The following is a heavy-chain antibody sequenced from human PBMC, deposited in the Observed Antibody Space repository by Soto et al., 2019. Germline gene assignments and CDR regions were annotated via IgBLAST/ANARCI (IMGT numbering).Heavy chain of an antibody. CDR3: ARSSSRSSYFDY. CDR2: IYYSGST. Sequence: TLSLTCTVSGGSISSGGYYWSWIRQHPGKGLEWIGYIYYSGSTYYNPSLKSRVTISVDTSKNQFSLKLSSVTAADTAVYYCARSSSRSSYFDYWGQGTLVTVSS. J-gene: IGHJ4*02. CDR1: GGSISSGGYY. V-gene: IGHV4-31*03. D-gene: IGHD3-10*01.